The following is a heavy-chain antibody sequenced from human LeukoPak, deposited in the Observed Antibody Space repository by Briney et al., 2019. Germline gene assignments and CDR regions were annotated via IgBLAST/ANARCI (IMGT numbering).Heavy chain of an antibody. Sequence: PGRSLRLSCAASGFTFSSYAMHWVRQAPGKGLEWVSAISGSGGSTYYADSVKGRFTISRDNSKNTLYLQMNSLRAEDTAVYYCAKSHHIVVVVAAYWFDPWGQGTLVTVSS. CDR1: GFTFSSYA. D-gene: IGHD2-15*01. CDR3: AKSHHIVVVVAAYWFDP. CDR2: ISGSGGST. V-gene: IGHV3-23*01. J-gene: IGHJ5*02.